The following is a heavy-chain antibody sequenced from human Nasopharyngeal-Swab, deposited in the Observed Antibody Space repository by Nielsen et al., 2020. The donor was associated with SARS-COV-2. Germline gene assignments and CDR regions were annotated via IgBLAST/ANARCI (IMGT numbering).Heavy chain of an antibody. CDR1: GGSFSGYY. J-gene: IGHJ6*02. CDR2: INHSGST. D-gene: IGHD4-17*01. V-gene: IGHV4-34*01. CDR3: ARGRFTVHKYYYYYYGMDV. Sequence: SQTLSLTGAVYGGSFSGYYWSWIRQPPGKGREWIGEINHSGSTNYNPSLKSRVTISVDTSKNQFSLKLSSVTAADTAVYYCARGRFTVHKYYYYYYGMDVWGQGTTVTVSS.